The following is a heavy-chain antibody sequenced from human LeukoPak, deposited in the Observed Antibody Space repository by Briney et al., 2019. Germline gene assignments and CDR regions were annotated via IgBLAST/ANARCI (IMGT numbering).Heavy chain of an antibody. CDR1: GFTFSNAW. V-gene: IGHV3-15*01. CDR2: IKSKTDGGTT. J-gene: IGHJ4*02. D-gene: IGHD6-13*01. Sequence: PGGSLRLSCAASGFTFSNAWMSWVRQAPGKGLEWVGRIKSKTDGGTTDYAAPVKGRFTISRDDSKNTLYLQMNSLKTEDTAVYYCTTEISSSWYYFDYWGQGTLVTVSS. CDR3: TTEISSSWYYFDY.